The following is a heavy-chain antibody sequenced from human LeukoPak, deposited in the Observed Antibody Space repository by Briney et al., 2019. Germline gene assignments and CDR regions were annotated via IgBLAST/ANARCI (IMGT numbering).Heavy chain of an antibody. CDR1: GGSISSYY. V-gene: IGHV4-59*01. CDR2: IYYSGTT. J-gene: IGHJ5*02. CDR3: ARYSSGFSHWFDP. D-gene: IGHD3-22*01. Sequence: SETLSLTCTVSGGSISSYYWSWIRQPPGKGLEWIGYIYYSGTTNYNPSLKSRVTISVDTSKNQFSLRLTSVTAADTAVYYCARYSSGFSHWFDPWGQGALVTVSS.